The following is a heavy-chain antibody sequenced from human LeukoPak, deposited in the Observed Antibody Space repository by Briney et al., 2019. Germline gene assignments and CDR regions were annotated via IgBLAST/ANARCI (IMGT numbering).Heavy chain of an antibody. CDR3: ARETREGYFDY. Sequence: PGGSLRLSCAASGFTFSSYDMHWVRQATGKGLEWVSAIGIAGDTYYPGSVKGRFTISRENAKNSLYLQMNSLRAGDTAVYYCARETREGYFDYWGQGTLVTVSS. CDR2: IGIAGDT. J-gene: IGHJ4*02. V-gene: IGHV3-13*01. D-gene: IGHD1-26*01. CDR1: GFTFSSYD.